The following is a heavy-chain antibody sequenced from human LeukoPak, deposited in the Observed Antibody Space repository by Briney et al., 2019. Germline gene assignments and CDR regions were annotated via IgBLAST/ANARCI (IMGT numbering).Heavy chain of an antibody. CDR3: ARVGWSGLEIS. CDR1: GGSFRGYY. D-gene: IGHD3-3*01. V-gene: IGHV4-34*01. Sequence: PSETLSHTCAVYGGSFRGYYWSWIRQPPGKGLEWIGEINHSGSTNYNPSLKSRVTISVDTSKNQFSLKLSSVTAADTAVYYCARVGWSGLEISWGQGTLVTVSS. J-gene: IGHJ4*02. CDR2: INHSGST.